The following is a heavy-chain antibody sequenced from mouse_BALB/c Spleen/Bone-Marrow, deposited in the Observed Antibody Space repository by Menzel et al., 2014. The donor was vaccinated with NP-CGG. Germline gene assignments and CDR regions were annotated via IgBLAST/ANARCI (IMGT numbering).Heavy chain of an antibody. CDR1: GFTFSSFG. Sequence: EVKLVESGGGLVQPGGSRKLSCAASGFTFSSFGMHWVRQAPEKGLEWVAYISSGSSTIYYADTVKGRFTISRDNPKNTLFLQMTSLGSEDTAMYYCARGRPIYYGNLYAMDYWGQGTSVTVSS. J-gene: IGHJ4*01. CDR3: ARGRPIYYGNLYAMDY. D-gene: IGHD2-1*01. V-gene: IGHV5-17*02. CDR2: ISSGSSTI.